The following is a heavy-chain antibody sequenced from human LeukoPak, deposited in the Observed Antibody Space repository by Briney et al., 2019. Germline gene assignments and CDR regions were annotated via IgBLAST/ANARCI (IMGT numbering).Heavy chain of an antibody. CDR2: FYHGGST. CDR3: ARVIVNYYYYYMDV. J-gene: IGHJ6*03. D-gene: IGHD3-16*02. V-gene: IGHV4-38-2*02. CDR1: GYSISTGYY. Sequence: SETLSLTCTVSGYSISTGYYWDWIRQPPGKGLEWIGTFYHGGSTYYNPSLKSRVTISVDTSKNQFSLNLTSVTAADTAVYYCARVIVNYYYYYMDVWGKGTTVTVSS.